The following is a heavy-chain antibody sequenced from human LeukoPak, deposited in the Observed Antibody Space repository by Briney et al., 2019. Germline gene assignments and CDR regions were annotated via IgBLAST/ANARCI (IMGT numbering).Heavy chain of an antibody. CDR1: GDSVNTINYF. CDR3: ARARHRFDSRGYYFDY. Sequence: TSETLSLTCTVSGDSVNTINYFWGWLRQPPGKGLEWIATIDYSGSTYYNPSLKTRLTISVDTSKSQFSLKLASVTATDTAVFYCARARHRFDSRGYYFDYWGQGKPVTVSS. J-gene: IGHJ4*02. V-gene: IGHV4-39*01. D-gene: IGHD3-22*01. CDR2: IDYSGST.